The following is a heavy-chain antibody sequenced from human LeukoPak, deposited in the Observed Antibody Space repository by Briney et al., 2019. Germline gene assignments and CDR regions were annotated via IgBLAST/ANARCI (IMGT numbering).Heavy chain of an antibody. CDR2: ISSSSSYI. CDR1: GFTFSSYS. V-gene: IGHV3-21*01. D-gene: IGHD3-10*01. CDR3: AGLGWVRGEEFDY. J-gene: IGHJ4*02. Sequence: PGGSLRLSCAASGFTFSSYSMNWVRQAPGKGLEWVSSISSSSSYIYYADSVKGRFTISRDNAKNSLYLQMNSLRAEDTAVYYCAGLGWVRGEEFDYWGQGTLVTVSS.